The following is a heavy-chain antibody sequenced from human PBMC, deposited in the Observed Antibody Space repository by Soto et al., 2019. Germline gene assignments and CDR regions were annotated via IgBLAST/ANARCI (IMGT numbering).Heavy chain of an antibody. D-gene: IGHD1-26*01. CDR2: IKYDGSEK. Sequence: GGSLRLSCAASGFTFSSYGMHWVRQAPGKGLEWVANIKYDGSEKYYVASVKGRFTISRDNAKNSVFLQMTSLRAEDTAVYFCARDRVRATTRWFASWGQGALVPVSS. J-gene: IGHJ5*01. CDR3: ARDRVRATTRWFAS. CDR1: GFTFSSYG. V-gene: IGHV3-7*01.